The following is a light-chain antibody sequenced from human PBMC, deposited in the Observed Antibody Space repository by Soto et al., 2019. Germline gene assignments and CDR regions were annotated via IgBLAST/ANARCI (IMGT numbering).Light chain of an antibody. CDR1: SSDVGGYNY. Sequence: QSALTQPPSASGSPGQTVTISCTGTSSDVGGYNYVSWYQQHPGKAPKVMIYEVSKRSSGVPDRFSGSKSGNTASLTVSGLQAEDEADYYCSSYAGSNLVFGGGTKVTVL. CDR3: SSYAGSNLV. V-gene: IGLV2-8*01. CDR2: EVS. J-gene: IGLJ2*01.